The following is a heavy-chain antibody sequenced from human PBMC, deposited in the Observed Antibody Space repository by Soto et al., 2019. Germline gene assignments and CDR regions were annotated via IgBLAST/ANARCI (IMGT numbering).Heavy chain of an antibody. CDR1: GFTFSSYW. D-gene: IGHD2-15*01. J-gene: IGHJ4*02. Sequence: EVQRVESGGGLVQPGESLRLSCAASGFTFSSYWTHWVRQAPGTGLVWVSRINSDGSSTSYAGSVKGRFTISRDNAKNTLYLQMNSLRAEDTAVYYCVRTSLVVAAATREDYWGQGTLVTVSS. CDR3: VRTSLVVAAATREDY. V-gene: IGHV3-74*01. CDR2: INSDGSST.